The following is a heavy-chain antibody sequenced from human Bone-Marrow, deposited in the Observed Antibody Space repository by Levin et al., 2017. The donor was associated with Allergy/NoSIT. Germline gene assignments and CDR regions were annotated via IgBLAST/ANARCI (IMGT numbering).Heavy chain of an antibody. D-gene: IGHD4-17*01. V-gene: IGHV3-21*01. CDR2: ISSSSSYI. J-gene: IGHJ4*02. CDR1: GFTFSSYS. CDR3: ARDLVPPTTVSERRGDY. Sequence: TGESLKISCAASGFTFSSYSMNWVRQAPGKGLEWVSSISSSSSYIYYADSVKGRFTISRDNAKNSLYLQMNSLRAEDTAVYYCARDLVPPTTVSERRGDYWGQGTLVTVSS.